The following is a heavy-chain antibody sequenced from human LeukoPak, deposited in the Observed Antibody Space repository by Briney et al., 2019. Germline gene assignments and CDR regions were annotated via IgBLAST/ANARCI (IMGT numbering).Heavy chain of an antibody. V-gene: IGHV4-61*02. Sequence: TLSLTCTVSGGSISSGSYYWSWIRQPAGKGLEWIGRIYTSGSTNYNPSLKSRVTISVDTSKNQFSLKLSSVTAADTAVYYCARGGSSSSGWFDPWGQGTLVTVSS. CDR1: GGSISSGSYY. CDR3: ARGGSSSSGWFDP. J-gene: IGHJ5*02. D-gene: IGHD6-6*01. CDR2: IYTSGST.